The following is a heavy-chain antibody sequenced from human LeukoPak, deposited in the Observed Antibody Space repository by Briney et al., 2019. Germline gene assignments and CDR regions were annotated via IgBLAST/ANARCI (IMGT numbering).Heavy chain of an antibody. Sequence: SETLSLTCTVSGGSFSSYYWSWIRKHAGKGLDWIGRIHSSGSTHYNPSLKSRVTMSVDTSKNQFSVKLSSVTAADTAVYYCATATELAATEYFQHWGQGILVTVFS. CDR2: IHSSGST. V-gene: IGHV4-4*07. CDR1: GGSFSSYY. J-gene: IGHJ1*01. D-gene: IGHD2-15*01. CDR3: ATATELAATEYFQH.